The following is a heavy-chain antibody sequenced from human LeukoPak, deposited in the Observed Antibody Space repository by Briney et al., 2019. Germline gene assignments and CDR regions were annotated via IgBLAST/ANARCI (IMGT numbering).Heavy chain of an antibody. Sequence: GGSLRLSCAASGFTFSGSAMHWVRQASGKGLEWVGRIRSKANSYATAYAASVKGRFTISRDDSKNTAYLQMNSLKTEDTAVYYCTRLGDYSNYVNYYYYYMDVWGKGTTVTVSS. J-gene: IGHJ6*03. CDR3: TRLGDYSNYVNYYYYYMDV. V-gene: IGHV3-73*01. CDR2: IRSKANSYAT. D-gene: IGHD4-11*01. CDR1: GFTFSGSA.